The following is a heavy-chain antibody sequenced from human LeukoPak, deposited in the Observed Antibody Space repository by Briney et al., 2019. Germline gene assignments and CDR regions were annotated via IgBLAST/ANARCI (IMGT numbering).Heavy chain of an antibody. CDR1: GGSISSYY. J-gene: IGHJ4*02. D-gene: IGHD6-19*01. Sequence: SETLSLTCTVSGGSISSYYWSWIRQPAGKGLEWIGRIYTSGSTNYNPSLKSRVTMSVDTSKNQFSLKLSSVTAADTAVYYCARDFQAGWRGPSGFDYWGQGTLVTVSS. CDR2: IYTSGST. V-gene: IGHV4-4*07. CDR3: ARDFQAGWRGPSGFDY.